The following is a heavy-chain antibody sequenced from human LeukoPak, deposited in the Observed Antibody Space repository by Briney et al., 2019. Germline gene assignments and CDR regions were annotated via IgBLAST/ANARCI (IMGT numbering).Heavy chain of an antibody. CDR3: AKDSYCSSANCLDY. V-gene: IGHV3-20*04. CDR2: INWNGGST. J-gene: IGHJ4*02. D-gene: IGHD2-2*01. Sequence: PGGSLRLSCAASGFTFGDYGMSWVRQAPGKGLEWVSGINWNGGSTGYADSVKGRFTISRDNAKNSLYLQMNSLRADDTAIYYCAKDSYCSSANCLDYWGQGTLVTVSS. CDR1: GFTFGDYG.